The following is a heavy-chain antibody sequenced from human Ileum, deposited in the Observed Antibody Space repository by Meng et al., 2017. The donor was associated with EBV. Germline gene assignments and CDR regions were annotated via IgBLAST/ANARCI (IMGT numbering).Heavy chain of an antibody. Sequence: RQLRESGAELVKPSESLSLTCAASGGSIGSGGYSWSWIRQPPGKGLEWIGYIFHSGNSNYNPSLKSRVTLSVDRSKDQFSLKLSSVTAADTAVYYCGRAGQLSPIDYWGQGTLVTVSS. CDR1: GGSIGSGGYS. CDR2: IFHSGNS. D-gene: IGHD2-15*01. V-gene: IGHV4-30-2*01. CDR3: GRAGQLSPIDY. J-gene: IGHJ4*02.